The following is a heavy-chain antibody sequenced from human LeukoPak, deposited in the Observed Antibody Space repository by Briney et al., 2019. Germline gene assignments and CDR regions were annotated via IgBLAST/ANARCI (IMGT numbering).Heavy chain of an antibody. Sequence: GGSLRLSRSVSSLTFSSYSISSVRQAPGKGRGCDSPISGSGGSTSYADSVKGPFTISRDKSKNTLYLQINRLRAGDADLYECAKDALTASDYWGQGTLVTASS. V-gene: IGHV3-23*01. CDR1: SLTFSSYS. CDR2: ISGSGGST. CDR3: AKDALTASDY. J-gene: IGHJ4*02. D-gene: IGHD3-16*01.